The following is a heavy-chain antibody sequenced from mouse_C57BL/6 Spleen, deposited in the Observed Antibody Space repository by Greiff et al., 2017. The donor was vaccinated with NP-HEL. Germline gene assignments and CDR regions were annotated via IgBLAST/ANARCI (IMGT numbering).Heavy chain of an antibody. Sequence: VQLQQSGAELVKPGASVKLSCKASGYTFTSYWMHWVKQRPGRGLEWIGRIDPNSGGTKYNEKFKSKATLTVDKPSSTAYMQLSSLTSEDSAVYDCAREGTDSAGLFYAMDYWGQGTSVTVSS. V-gene: IGHV1-72*01. CDR3: AREGTDSAGLFYAMDY. D-gene: IGHD3-2*02. CDR1: GYTFTSYW. J-gene: IGHJ4*01. CDR2: IDPNSGGT.